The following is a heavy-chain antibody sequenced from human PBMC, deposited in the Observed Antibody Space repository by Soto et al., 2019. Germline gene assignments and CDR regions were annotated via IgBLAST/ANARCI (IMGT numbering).Heavy chain of an antibody. J-gene: IGHJ5*02. V-gene: IGHV3-30-3*01. Sequence: VRQAPGKGLEWVAVISYDGSNKYYADSVKGRFTISRDNSKNTLYLQMNSLRAEDTAVYYCARDKFRRGMQPYNWFDPWGQGTLVTVSS. CDR3: ARDKFRRGMQPYNWFDP. CDR2: ISYDGSNK. D-gene: IGHD3-16*01.